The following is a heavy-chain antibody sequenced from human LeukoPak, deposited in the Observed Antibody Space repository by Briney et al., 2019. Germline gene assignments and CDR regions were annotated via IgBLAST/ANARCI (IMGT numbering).Heavy chain of an antibody. CDR3: AREPGIAVFALYFDY. J-gene: IGHJ4*02. CDR2: IYHSGNT. V-gene: IGHV4-38-2*02. Sequence: PSETLSLTCTVSGYSISSGYYWGWIRQLPGKGLEWIGSIYHSGNTYYNPFLKSRVTISVDTSKNQFSLKLSSVTAADTAVYYCAREPGIAVFALYFDYWGQGTLVTVSS. CDR1: GYSISSGYY. D-gene: IGHD6-19*01.